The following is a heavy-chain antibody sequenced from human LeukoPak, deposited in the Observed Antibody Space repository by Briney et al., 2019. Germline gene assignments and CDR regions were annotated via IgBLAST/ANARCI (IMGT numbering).Heavy chain of an antibody. CDR2: ISGSGGST. J-gene: IGHJ4*02. Sequence: GGSLRLSCAASGFTFSSYAMSWVRQAPGKGLEWVSAISGSGGSTYYADSVKGRFTISRDNSKNTLYLQMNSLRAEDTAVYYYAKFIYLAKLRCQDYWGQGTLVTVSS. CDR1: GFTFSSYA. D-gene: IGHD4-17*01. CDR3: AKFIYLAKLRCQDY. V-gene: IGHV3-23*01.